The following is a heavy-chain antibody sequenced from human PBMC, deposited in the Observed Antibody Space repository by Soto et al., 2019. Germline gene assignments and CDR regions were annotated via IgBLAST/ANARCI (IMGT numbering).Heavy chain of an antibody. V-gene: IGHV4-31*03. CDR1: GGSISSGGYY. CDR3: ARVFYDRSGYYPFGRYYFDY. Sequence: QVQLQESGPGLVKPSQTLSLTCTVSGGSISSGGYYWSWIRQHPGKGLAWIGYIYYSGSTYYNPSLKSRVTISVDPSKNQFSLKLSSVTAADTAVYYCARVFYDRSGYYPFGRYYFDYWGQGTLVTVSS. J-gene: IGHJ4*02. CDR2: IYYSGST. D-gene: IGHD3-22*01.